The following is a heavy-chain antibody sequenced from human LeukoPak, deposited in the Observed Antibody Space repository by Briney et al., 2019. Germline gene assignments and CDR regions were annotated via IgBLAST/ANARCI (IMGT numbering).Heavy chain of an antibody. CDR2: INPNSGGT. CDR3: ASAFVYYYGMDV. V-gene: IGHV1-2*02. CDR1: GYTFTGYY. Sequence: ASVKVSCKASGYTFTGYYVHWVRQAPGQGLGWMGWINPNSGGTNYAQKFQGRVTMTRDTSISTAYMELSRLRSDDTAVYYCASAFVYYYGMDVWGQGTTVTVSS. J-gene: IGHJ6*02.